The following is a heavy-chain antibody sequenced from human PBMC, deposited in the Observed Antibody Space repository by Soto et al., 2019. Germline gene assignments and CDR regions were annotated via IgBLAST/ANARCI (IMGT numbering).Heavy chain of an antibody. CDR3: AGDVDTSEHYSVADL. CDR1: GFTFSYYG. Sequence: QVQLVESGGGVVQPGRSLRLSCAASGFTFSYYGMHWVRQAPGKGLEWVALIWHDGGDKFYTDSVKGRFTISRDNSQNTLYLQMNRLRAEDTDVYYCAGDVDTSEHYSVADLWGQGTLVTVSS. CDR2: IWHDGGDK. D-gene: IGHD2-15*01. J-gene: IGHJ5*02. V-gene: IGHV3-33*01.